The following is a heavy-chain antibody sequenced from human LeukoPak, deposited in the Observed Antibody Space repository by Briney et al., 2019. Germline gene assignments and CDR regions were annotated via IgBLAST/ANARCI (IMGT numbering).Heavy chain of an antibody. CDR2: INHNGNVN. V-gene: IGHV3-7*03. CDR1: GFTFSSYS. CDR3: ARGGGLDV. J-gene: IGHJ6*02. D-gene: IGHD3-16*01. Sequence: PGRFLRLSCAASGFTFSSYSMNWARQAPGKGLEWVASINHNGNVNYYVDSVKGRFTISRDNAKDSLYLQMSNLRAEDTAVYFCARGGGLDVWGQGATVTVSS.